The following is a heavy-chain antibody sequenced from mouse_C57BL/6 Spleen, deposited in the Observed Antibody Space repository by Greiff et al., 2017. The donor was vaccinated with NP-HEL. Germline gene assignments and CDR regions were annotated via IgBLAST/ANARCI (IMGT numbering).Heavy chain of an antibody. CDR1: GYTFTSYW. CDR2: IDPNSGGT. D-gene: IGHD1-1*01. V-gene: IGHV1-72*01. Sequence: QVQLQQPGAELVKPGASVKLSCKASGYTFTSYWMHWVKQRPGRGLEWIGRIDPNSGGTKYNEKFKSKATLTVDKPSSTAYMQLSSLTSDASAVCYCAKANYGSSPDYWGQGTTLTVSS. J-gene: IGHJ2*01. CDR3: AKANYGSSPDY.